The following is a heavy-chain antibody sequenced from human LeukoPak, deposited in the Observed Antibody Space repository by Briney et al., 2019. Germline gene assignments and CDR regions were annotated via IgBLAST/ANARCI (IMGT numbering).Heavy chain of an antibody. CDR3: ARDDAMVALGG. CDR1: GFTVSRSY. D-gene: IGHD2-15*01. Sequence: GGSLRLSCTASGFTVSRSYMSWVRQAPREGLEWVSIIYSGGSTYYADSVKGRFTISRDNSKNTLFLQMNSLRAEDTAVYYCARDDAMVALGGWGQGTLVTVSS. J-gene: IGHJ4*02. CDR2: IYSGGST. V-gene: IGHV3-66*01.